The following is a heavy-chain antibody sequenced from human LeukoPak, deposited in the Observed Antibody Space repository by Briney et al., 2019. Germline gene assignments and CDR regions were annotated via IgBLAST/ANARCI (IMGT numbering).Heavy chain of an antibody. CDR2: ISSSGSTI. Sequence: GGSLRLSCAASGFTFSSYEMNWVRQAPGKGLEWVSYISSSGSTIYYADSVKGRFTISRDNSKNTVYLQMNSLRAEDTAVYFCARKYYVSGTYSSSSSYDYWGQGTLVTVSS. CDR3: ARKYYVSGTYSSSSSYDY. CDR1: GFTFSSYE. D-gene: IGHD3-10*01. J-gene: IGHJ4*02. V-gene: IGHV3-48*03.